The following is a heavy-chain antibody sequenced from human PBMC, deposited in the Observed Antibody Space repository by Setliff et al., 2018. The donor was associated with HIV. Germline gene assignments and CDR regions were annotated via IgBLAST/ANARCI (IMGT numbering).Heavy chain of an antibody. CDR3: ARDRIRMDWFDP. J-gene: IGHJ5*02. CDR1: GYTFTSYA. CDR2: INAGNGNT. Sequence: VASVKVSCKASGYTFTSYAMHWVRQAPGQRLEWMGWINAGNGNTKYSQKFQGRVTITRDTSASTAYMELSSLRSEDTAVYYCARDRIRMDWFDPWGQGTLVTVSS. D-gene: IGHD2-15*01. V-gene: IGHV1-3*01.